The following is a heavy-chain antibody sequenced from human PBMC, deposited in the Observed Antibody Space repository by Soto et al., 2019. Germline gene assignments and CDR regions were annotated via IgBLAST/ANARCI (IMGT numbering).Heavy chain of an antibody. CDR3: AKDHDYVWGSYYDY. CDR1: GYTFTGYF. Sequence: ASVKVSCKASGYTFTGYFMHWVRQAPGQGLEWMGWINPYSGGADYAQSFQGRVTISRDNSKNTLYLQMNSLRAEDTAVYYCAKDHDYVWGSYYDYWGQGTLVTVSS. CDR2: INPYSGGA. J-gene: IGHJ4*02. V-gene: IGHV1-2*02. D-gene: IGHD3-16*01.